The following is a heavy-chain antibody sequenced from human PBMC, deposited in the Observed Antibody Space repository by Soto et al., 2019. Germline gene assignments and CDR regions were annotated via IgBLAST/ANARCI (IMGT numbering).Heavy chain of an antibody. J-gene: IGHJ4*02. V-gene: IGHV1-3*01. CDR2: INAGNGNT. CDR1: GYTFTSYA. CDR3: ARSIVVVTALDY. D-gene: IGHD2-21*02. Sequence: GAPVKVSRKGSGYTFTSYAMHLVRQAPGQRLEWMGWINAGNGNTKYSQKFQGRVTITRDTSASTAYMELSSLRSEDTAVYYCARSIVVVTALDYWGQGTLVTVSS.